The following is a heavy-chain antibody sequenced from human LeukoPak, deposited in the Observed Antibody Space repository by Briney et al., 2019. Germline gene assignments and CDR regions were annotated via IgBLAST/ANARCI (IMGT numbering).Heavy chain of an antibody. V-gene: IGHV3-20*04. J-gene: IGHJ6*02. CDR3: ARDLHLRSSYYYGMDV. Sequence: GGSLRLSCAASGFTFDDYGMSWVRQAPGKGLEWVSGINWNGGSTGYADSVKGRFTISRDNAKNSLYLQMNSLRAEDTALYYCARDLHLRSSYYYGMDVWGQGTTVTVS. CDR2: INWNGGST. D-gene: IGHD4-17*01. CDR1: GFTFDDYG.